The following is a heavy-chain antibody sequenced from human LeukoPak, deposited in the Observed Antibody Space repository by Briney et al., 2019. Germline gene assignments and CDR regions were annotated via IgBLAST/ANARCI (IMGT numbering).Heavy chain of an antibody. J-gene: IGHJ4*02. D-gene: IGHD6-19*01. CDR3: ASTSGWYEPIDY. Sequence: PGGSLRLSCAASGFTFSSYGMHWVRQAPGKGLEWVAVIWYDGSNKYYADSVKGRFTISRDNSKNTLYLQMNSLRAEDMAVYYCASTSGWYEPIDYWGQGTLVTVSS. CDR1: GFTFSSYG. CDR2: IWYDGSNK. V-gene: IGHV3-33*01.